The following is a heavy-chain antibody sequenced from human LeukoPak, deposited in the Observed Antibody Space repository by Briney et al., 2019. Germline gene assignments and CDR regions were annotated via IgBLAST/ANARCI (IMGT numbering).Heavy chain of an antibody. CDR3: ARGPRLVTINY. Sequence: SETLSLTCTVSGGSISSYYWSWIRQPPGKGLEWIGYIYYSGSTNYNPSLKSRVTISVDTSKNQFSLKLSSVTAADTAVYYCARGPRLVTINYWGQGTLVTVSS. V-gene: IGHV4-59*01. J-gene: IGHJ4*02. CDR2: IYYSGST. D-gene: IGHD3-9*01. CDR1: GGSISSYY.